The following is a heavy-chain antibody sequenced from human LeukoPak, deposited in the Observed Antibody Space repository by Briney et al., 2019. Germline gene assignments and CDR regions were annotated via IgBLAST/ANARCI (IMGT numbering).Heavy chain of an antibody. Sequence: SETLSLTCTVSGGSISSYYWSWIRPPPGKGLEWVGYIYYSGSTKYTPSLKSRVTISIDTSKNQFSLVLSSVTAADTAVYYCARATGPYSSSWYVPDAFDLWGQGTMVSVSS. CDR3: ARATGPYSSSWYVPDAFDL. CDR1: GGSISSYY. V-gene: IGHV4-59*01. CDR2: IYYSGST. J-gene: IGHJ3*01. D-gene: IGHD6-13*01.